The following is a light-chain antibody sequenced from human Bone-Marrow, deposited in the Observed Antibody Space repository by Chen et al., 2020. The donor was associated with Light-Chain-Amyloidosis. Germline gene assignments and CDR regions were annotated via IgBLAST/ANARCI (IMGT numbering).Light chain of an antibody. Sequence: QSALTQPASVSGSPGQSITISCTGTSSDVGSYNLVSWYQQHPGKATKLMIYEVSMRPSGFSNRRSGSKSGSTASLTISGLQAEDEADYSCCSYAGGRVFGGGTKLTVL. J-gene: IGLJ3*02. CDR3: CSYAGGRV. CDR2: EVS. V-gene: IGLV2-23*02. CDR1: SSDVGSYNL.